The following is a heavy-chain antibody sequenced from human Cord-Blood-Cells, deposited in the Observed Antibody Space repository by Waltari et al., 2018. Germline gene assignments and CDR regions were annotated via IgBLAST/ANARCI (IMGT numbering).Heavy chain of an antibody. CDR1: GWSFSGYY. Sequence: HVQLQQWGAGLLNPSETLSLTSADYGWSFSGYYWCWLRQPPGKGLEWIGEINHSGSTNYNPSLKSRATITEDTSKNQFSRKLSSVTAADTAVYYCAVLRGVIIGNLDYWGQGTLVTVSS. CDR3: AVLRGVIIGNLDY. J-gene: IGHJ4*02. CDR2: INHSGST. V-gene: IGHV4-34*01. D-gene: IGHD3-10*01.